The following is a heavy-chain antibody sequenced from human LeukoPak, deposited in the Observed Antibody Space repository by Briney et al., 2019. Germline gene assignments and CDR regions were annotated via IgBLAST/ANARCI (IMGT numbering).Heavy chain of an antibody. CDR3: ARVKTMIVVVRLFDY. D-gene: IGHD3-22*01. CDR1: GYTFTSYG. J-gene: IGHJ4*02. V-gene: IGHV1-18*01. CDR2: ISAYNGNT. Sequence: APVKVSCKASGYTFTSYGISWVRQAPGQGLEWMGWISAYNGNTNYAQKFQGRVTMTRDTSISTAFMDLSRLRSDDTAVYYCARVKTMIVVVRLFDYWGQGTQVTVSS.